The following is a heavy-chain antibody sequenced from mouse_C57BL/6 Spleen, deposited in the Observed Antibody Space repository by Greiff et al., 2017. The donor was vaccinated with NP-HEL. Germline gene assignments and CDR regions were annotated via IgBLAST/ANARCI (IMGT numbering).Heavy chain of an antibody. CDR2: INPGSGGT. Sequence: SGAELVRPGTSVKVSCKASGYAFTNYLIEWVKQRPGQGLEWIGVINPGSGGTNYNEKFKGKATLTADKSSSTAYMQLSSLTSEDSAVYFCARDYVDYAMDYWGQGTSVTVSS. J-gene: IGHJ4*01. D-gene: IGHD1-1*01. CDR3: ARDYVDYAMDY. V-gene: IGHV1-54*01. CDR1: GYAFTNYL.